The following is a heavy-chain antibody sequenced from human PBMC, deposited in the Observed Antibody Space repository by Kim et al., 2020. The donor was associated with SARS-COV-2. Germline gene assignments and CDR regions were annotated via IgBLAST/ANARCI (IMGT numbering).Heavy chain of an antibody. CDR1: GGSFSGYY. J-gene: IGHJ4*01. V-gene: IGHV4-34*01. CDR2: INHSGST. Sequence: SETLSLTCAVYGGSFSGYYWSWIRQPPGKGLEWIGEINHSGSTNYNPSLKSRVTISVDTSKNQFSLKLSSVTAADTAVYYCARGRGPHGLVVVPAAPFD. D-gene: IGHD2-2*01. CDR3: ARGRGPHGLVVVPAAPFD.